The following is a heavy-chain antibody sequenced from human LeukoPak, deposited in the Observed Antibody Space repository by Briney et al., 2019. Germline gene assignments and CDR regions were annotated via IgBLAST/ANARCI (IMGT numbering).Heavy chain of an antibody. CDR1: GGSISSYY. J-gene: IGHJ4*02. D-gene: IGHD2-8*01. Sequence: SETLSLTCTVSGGSISSYYWSWIRQPPGKGLEWIGSIYYTGTTYYNPSLKSRVTLSADTSKNQFSLKLTSMTAADTAVYFCARDRACSNGVCSFFDNWGQGTLVTVSS. V-gene: IGHV4-59*05. CDR3: ARDRACSNGVCSFFDN. CDR2: IYYTGTT.